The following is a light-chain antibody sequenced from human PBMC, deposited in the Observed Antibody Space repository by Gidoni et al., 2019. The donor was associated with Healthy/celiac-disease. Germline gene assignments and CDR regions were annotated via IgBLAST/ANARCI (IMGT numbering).Light chain of an antibody. V-gene: IGKV1-39*01. Sequence: DIQMTQSPSSLSASVGDRVTITCRASQSMSSYLNWYQQKPGKAPKLLIYAASSLQSGVPSRFSGSGSGTDFTLTISSLQPEDFATYYCQQSYRTPDTFGQGTKLEIK. CDR2: AAS. J-gene: IGKJ2*01. CDR1: QSMSSY. CDR3: QQSYRTPDT.